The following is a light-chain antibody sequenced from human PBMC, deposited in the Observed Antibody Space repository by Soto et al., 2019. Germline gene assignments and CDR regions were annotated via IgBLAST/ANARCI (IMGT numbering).Light chain of an antibody. Sequence: VLTQPASVSGSPGQSITISCTGTSSDVGGYEYVSWYQQHPGKAPKLMIYAVSNRPSGVSTRFSGSKSGNAASLTISGLQADDEADYYCSSFTSSSTLPYVFGTGTKVTVL. CDR2: AVS. CDR1: SSDVGGYEY. J-gene: IGLJ1*01. V-gene: IGLV2-14*01. CDR3: SSFTSSSTLPYV.